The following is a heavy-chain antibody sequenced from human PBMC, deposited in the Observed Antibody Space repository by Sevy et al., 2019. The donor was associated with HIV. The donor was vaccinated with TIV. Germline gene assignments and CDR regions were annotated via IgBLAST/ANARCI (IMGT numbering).Heavy chain of an antibody. Sequence: ASVKVSCKASGYTFTSYGISWVRQAPGQGLEWMGGISAYNGNTNYAQKLQGRVTMTTDTSTSTAYMELRSLRSDDTAVYYCARESLRSSSPYYFDYWGQGTLVTVSS. V-gene: IGHV1-18*04. CDR3: ARESLRSSSPYYFDY. CDR1: GYTFTSYG. J-gene: IGHJ4*02. D-gene: IGHD6-6*01. CDR2: ISAYNGNT.